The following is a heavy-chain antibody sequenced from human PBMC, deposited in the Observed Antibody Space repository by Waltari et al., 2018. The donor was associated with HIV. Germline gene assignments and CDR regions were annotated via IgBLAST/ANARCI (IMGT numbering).Heavy chain of an antibody. Sequence: QVQLVESGGGVVQPGRSLRLSCAVSGFTFSSYGMHWVRQAPGTGLEWVGVIWYDGSKKYYADSVKGRFTISRDNSKNSLYLQRNSLRDEDTAVYYCARGVHDFYYGMDVWGQGTSVTVSS. J-gene: IGHJ6*02. V-gene: IGHV3-33*01. CDR3: ARGVHDFYYGMDV. CDR1: GFTFSSYG. CDR2: IWYDGSKK.